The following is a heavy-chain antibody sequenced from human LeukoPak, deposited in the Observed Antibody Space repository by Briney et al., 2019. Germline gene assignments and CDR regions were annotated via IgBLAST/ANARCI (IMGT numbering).Heavy chain of an antibody. J-gene: IGHJ4*02. V-gene: IGHV1-18*01. CDR3: ARFIFTSGWSRGSYYFDY. CDR2: ISPYNGNT. CDR1: GYTFTTFG. D-gene: IGHD6-19*01. Sequence: ASVKVSCKTSGYTFTTFGISWVRQAPGQGLAWMGWISPYNGNTNYAQKLQGRVTMTTDTSTTTAYMDLRSLRSDDTAVYSCARFIFTSGWSRGSYYFDYWGQGTLVTVSS.